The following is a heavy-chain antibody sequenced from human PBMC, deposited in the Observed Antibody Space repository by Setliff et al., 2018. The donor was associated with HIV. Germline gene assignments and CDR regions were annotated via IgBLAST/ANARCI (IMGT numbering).Heavy chain of an antibody. CDR3: ARDLASSYFDF. V-gene: IGHV4-59*01. CDR1: GGSFSGYY. CDR2: VFFSGVA. Sequence: SETLSLTCAVYGGSFSGYYWSWIRQPPGKGLEWIGNVFFSGVATYNPSLKSRVTVSIQTSRSQFSLTLRSVTAADTATYYYARDLASSYFDFWGQGALVTVSS. D-gene: IGHD3-16*01. J-gene: IGHJ4*02.